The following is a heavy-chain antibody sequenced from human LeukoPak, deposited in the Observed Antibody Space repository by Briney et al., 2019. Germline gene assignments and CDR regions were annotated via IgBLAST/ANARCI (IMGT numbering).Heavy chain of an antibody. Sequence: GGSLRLSCAASGFTFSSYSMNWVRQAPGKGLEWVSSISSSSSYIYYADSVKGRFTISRDNSKNTLYLQMNSLRAEDTAVYYCASSSFYYYGMDVWGQGTTVTVSS. D-gene: IGHD6-13*01. V-gene: IGHV3-21*01. CDR3: ASSSFYYYGMDV. J-gene: IGHJ6*02. CDR1: GFTFSSYS. CDR2: ISSSSSYI.